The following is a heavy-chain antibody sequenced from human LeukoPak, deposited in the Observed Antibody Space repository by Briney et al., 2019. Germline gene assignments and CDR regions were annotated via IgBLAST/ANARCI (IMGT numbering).Heavy chain of an antibody. CDR2: IYYSGST. CDR1: GGSISSYY. J-gene: IGHJ5*02. CDR3: ARLDIVVVPAAMGWFAP. D-gene: IGHD2-2*01. Sequence: SESLSLTCTVYGGSISSYYWSWIRQPPGEGLEWIGYIYYSGSTNYNPSLKSRVTISVDTSKNQFSLKLSSVTAADTAVYYCARLDIVVVPAAMGWFAPWGQCTLVTVSS. V-gene: IGHV4-59*08.